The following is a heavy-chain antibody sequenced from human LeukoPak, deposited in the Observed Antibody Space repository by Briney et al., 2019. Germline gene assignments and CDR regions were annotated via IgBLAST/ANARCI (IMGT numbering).Heavy chain of an antibody. CDR1: GASISGSNSY. D-gene: IGHD3/OR15-3a*01. Sequence: SETLSLTCAVSGASISGSNSYWGWIRQPPGKGLEWIGSIYYSGNTYYNASLKSQVSISIDTSKNQFSLKLTSVTAADTAVYYCARQTGSGLFILPGGRGTLVTVSS. J-gene: IGHJ4*02. V-gene: IGHV4-39*01. CDR3: ARQTGSGLFILP. CDR2: IYYSGNT.